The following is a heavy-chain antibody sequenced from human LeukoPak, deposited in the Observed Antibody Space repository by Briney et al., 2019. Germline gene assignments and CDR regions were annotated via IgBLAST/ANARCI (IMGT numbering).Heavy chain of an antibody. CDR2: LNEDGSDK. CDR3: AISVVRPAPFDF. D-gene: IGHD2-15*01. CDR1: GFTFRIYW. V-gene: IGHV3-7*01. Sequence: GGSLRLPCTASGFTFRIYWMSWVRQAPGRGLEWVAMLNEDGSDKYYVDAVKGRFTISRDNAKNSLYLQMNSLRAEDTAVYYCAISVVRPAPFDFWGQGTLVTVSS. J-gene: IGHJ4*02.